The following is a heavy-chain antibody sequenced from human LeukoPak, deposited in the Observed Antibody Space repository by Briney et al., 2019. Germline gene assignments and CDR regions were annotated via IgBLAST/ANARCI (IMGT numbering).Heavy chain of an antibody. CDR3: AKDLRSPYYYYYMDV. CDR2: ISGSGGST. J-gene: IGHJ6*03. CDR1: GFTFSSYA. Sequence: LGGSLRLSCAASGFTFSSYAMSWVRQAPGKGLEWVSAISGSGGSTYYADSVKGRFTISRDNSKNTLYLQMNSLRAEDTAVYYCAKDLRSPYYYYYMDVWGKGTTVTVSS. V-gene: IGHV3-23*01.